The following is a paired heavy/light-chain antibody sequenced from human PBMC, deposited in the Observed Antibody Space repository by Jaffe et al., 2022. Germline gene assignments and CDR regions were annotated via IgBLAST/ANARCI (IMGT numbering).Light chain of an antibody. J-gene: IGKJ4*01. Sequence: AIRMTQSPSSLSASTGDRVTITCRASQGISSYLAWYQQKPGKAPKLLIYAASTLQSGVPSRFSGSGSGTDFTLTISCLQSEDFATYYCQQYYSYPLLTFGGGTKVEIK. CDR1: QGISSY. CDR2: AAS. V-gene: IGKV1-8*01. CDR3: QQYYSYPLLT.
Heavy chain of an antibody. CDR1: GFTVSSNY. CDR2: IYSGGST. Sequence: EVQLVESGGGLVQPGGSLRLSCAASGFTVSSNYMSWVRQAPGKGLEWVSVIYSGGSTYYADSVKGRFTISRDNSKNTLYLQMNSLRAEDTAVYYCARDLGRYSGYDGGSPGVYWGQGTLVTVSS. V-gene: IGHV3-66*02. CDR3: ARDLGRYSGYDGGSPGVY. J-gene: IGHJ4*02. D-gene: IGHD5-12*01.